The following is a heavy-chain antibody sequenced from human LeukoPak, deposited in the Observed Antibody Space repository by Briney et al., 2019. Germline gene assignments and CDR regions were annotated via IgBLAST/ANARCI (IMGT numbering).Heavy chain of an antibody. Sequence: PGGSLRLSCAASGFTVSSNYMSWVRQAPGKGLEWVSVIYSGGSTYYADSVKGRFTISRDNSKNTVYLQMNSLRAEDTAVYYCARDRDWNLFYWGQGTLVTVSS. CDR1: GFTVSSNY. V-gene: IGHV3-66*02. CDR2: IYSGGST. D-gene: IGHD1-7*01. J-gene: IGHJ4*02. CDR3: ARDRDWNLFY.